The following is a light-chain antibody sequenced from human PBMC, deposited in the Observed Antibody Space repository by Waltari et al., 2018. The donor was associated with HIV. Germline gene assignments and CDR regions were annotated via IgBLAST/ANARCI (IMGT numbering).Light chain of an antibody. Sequence: EVVLTQSPGTLSLSPGERATLPCRAIQSVSTSSLAWYPQIPGQAPRLLIYSTSTRATGIPDRFSGSGSGTDFTLTISRLEPEDAAVYYCQQSYSSPPGITFVQGTRLDIK. CDR1: QSVSTSS. J-gene: IGKJ5*01. V-gene: IGKV3-20*01. CDR3: QQSYSSPPGIT. CDR2: STS.